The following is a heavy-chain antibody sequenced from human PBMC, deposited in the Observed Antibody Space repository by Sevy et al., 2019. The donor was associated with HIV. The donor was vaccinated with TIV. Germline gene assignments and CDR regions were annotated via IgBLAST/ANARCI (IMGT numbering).Heavy chain of an antibody. V-gene: IGHV3-21*01. CDR1: GFTFSSYS. D-gene: IGHD6-19*01. Sequence: GGSLRLSCAASGFTFSSYSMNWVRQAPGKGLEWVSSISSSSSHIYYTDSVKGRFTISRDNAKNSLYLQMNSLRAEDTAVYYCARDAMDLAVAGPWAFDIWGQGTMVTVSS. CDR3: ARDAMDLAVAGPWAFDI. J-gene: IGHJ3*02. CDR2: ISSSSSHI.